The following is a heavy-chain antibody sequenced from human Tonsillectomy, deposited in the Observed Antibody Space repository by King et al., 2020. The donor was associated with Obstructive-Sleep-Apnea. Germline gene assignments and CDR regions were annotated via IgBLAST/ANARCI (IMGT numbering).Heavy chain of an antibody. CDR2: INQEGSEK. J-gene: IGHJ4*02. CDR3: ARSIALGY. CDR1: GFSYSEYW. V-gene: IGHV3-7*01. Sequence: VQLVESGVTLVQPGGSLRLSCVASGFSYSEYWMSWVRQAPGEGLEWVANINQEGSEKHYVDSVKGRFTISRDNAKNSVYLQMNSLRAEDTAVYYCARSIALGYWGQGTLVTVSS. D-gene: IGHD6-6*01.